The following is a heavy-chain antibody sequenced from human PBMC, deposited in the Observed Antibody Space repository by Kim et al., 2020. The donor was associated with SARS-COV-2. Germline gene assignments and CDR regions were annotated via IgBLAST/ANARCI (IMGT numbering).Heavy chain of an antibody. CDR1: GFTFSSYA. D-gene: IGHD1-26*01. Sequence: GGSLRLSCAASGFTFSSYAMRWVRQAPGKGLEWVSAISGSGGSTYYADSVKGRFTISRDNSKNTLYLQMNSLRAEDTAVYYCAKDWRDSGSYDDAFDIWGQRTMVTV. CDR2: ISGSGGST. V-gene: IGHV3-23*01. J-gene: IGHJ3*02. CDR3: AKDWRDSGSYDDAFDI.